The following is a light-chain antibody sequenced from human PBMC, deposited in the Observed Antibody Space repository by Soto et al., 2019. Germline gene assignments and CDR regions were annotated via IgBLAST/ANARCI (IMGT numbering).Light chain of an antibody. CDR2: GAS. CDR3: LQDYNYPWT. J-gene: IGKJ1*01. V-gene: IGKV1-6*01. CDR1: RYIRSD. Sequence: IQMTQSPSSLSASEGDRVNITCRASRYIRSDLSWYQQRPGQAPKVLIYGASSSQSGVPSRFSGSGYGTDFTLSISSLQPEDFATYFCLQDYNYPWTVGQGTKVDIK.